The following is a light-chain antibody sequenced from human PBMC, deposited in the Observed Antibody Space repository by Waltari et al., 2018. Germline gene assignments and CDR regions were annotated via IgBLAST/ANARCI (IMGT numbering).Light chain of an antibody. V-gene: IGLV5-45*01. CDR3: MIWHSSAHVA. CDR2: YKSDSYK. Sequence: IPPQFMMRYKSDSYKKQGSGGPSRFSGCNGASANAGILLTSGLQSEDEADYYCMIWHSSAHVAFGGGTKLTVL. J-gene: IGLJ2*01.